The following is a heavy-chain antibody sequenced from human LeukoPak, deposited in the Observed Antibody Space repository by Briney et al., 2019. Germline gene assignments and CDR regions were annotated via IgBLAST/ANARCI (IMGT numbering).Heavy chain of an antibody. V-gene: IGHV4-39*07. J-gene: IGHJ6*03. CDR1: GGSIRSGDHH. Sequence: SETLSLTCSVSGGSIRSGDHHWAWVRQPPGKGLEFIGSLDESGRPYYNRPLKSRVSISGDTSGKQFSLNLTSVTAADTAVYFCARDLGGYPFFMDVWGRGTTVT. D-gene: IGHD2-15*01. CDR2: LDESGRP. CDR3: ARDLGGYPFFMDV.